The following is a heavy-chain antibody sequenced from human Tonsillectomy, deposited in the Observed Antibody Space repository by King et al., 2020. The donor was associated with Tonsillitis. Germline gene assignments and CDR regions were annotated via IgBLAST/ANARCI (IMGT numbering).Heavy chain of an antibody. V-gene: IGHV3-20*04. Sequence: QLVQSGGGVVRPGGSLRLSCAASGFTFGDYGMSWVRQAPGKGLEWVSGINWNGGSTGYADSVKGRFTISRDNAKNSLYLQMNSLRAEDTALYYCARGGSSWYKRPAWGYFDLWGRGTLVTVSS. CDR1: GFTFGDYG. D-gene: IGHD6-13*01. CDR3: ARGGSSWYKRPAWGYFDL. CDR2: INWNGGST. J-gene: IGHJ2*01.